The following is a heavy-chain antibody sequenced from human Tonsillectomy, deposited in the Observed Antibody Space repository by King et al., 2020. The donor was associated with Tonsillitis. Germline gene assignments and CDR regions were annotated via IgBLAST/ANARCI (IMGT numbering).Heavy chain of an antibody. D-gene: IGHD2/OR15-2a*01. CDR1: GFTVSSKY. CDR2: VFTDGYT. V-gene: IGHV3-53*01. Sequence: VQLVESGGGVIQPGGSLRLSCAASGFTVSSKYMSWVRQAPGKGLEWVSVVFTDGYTIYAESVEGRFTISRDNSKNTLCLQMNSLRAEDTAVYYCARGRQYCHSHTCLTPIDYWGQGTLVTVSS. J-gene: IGHJ4*02. CDR3: ARGRQYCHSHTCLTPIDY.